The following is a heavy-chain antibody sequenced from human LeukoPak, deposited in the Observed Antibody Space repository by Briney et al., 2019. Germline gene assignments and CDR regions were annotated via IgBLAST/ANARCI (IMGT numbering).Heavy chain of an antibody. CDR3: ARQTSYGGQPFDY. D-gene: IGHD4-23*01. CDR2: IYYSGST. J-gene: IGHJ4*02. V-gene: IGHV4-59*08. Sequence: SETLSLTCTVSGGSISSYCWSWIRQPPGKGLEWIGYIYYSGSTNYNPSLKSRVTISVDTSKNQFSLKLSSVTAADTAVYCCARQTSYGGQPFDYWGQGTLVTVSS. CDR1: GGSISSYC.